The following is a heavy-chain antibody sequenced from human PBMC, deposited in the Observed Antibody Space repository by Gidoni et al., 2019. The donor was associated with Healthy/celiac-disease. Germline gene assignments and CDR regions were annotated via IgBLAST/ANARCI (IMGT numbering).Heavy chain of an antibody. CDR1: GGSFSGYY. J-gene: IGHJ2*01. D-gene: IGHD2-21*02. V-gene: IGHV4-34*01. CDR3: ARGGGGDYRDWYFDL. Sequence: QVQLQQWGAGLLKPSETLSLTCAVYGGSFSGYYWSWIRQPPGKGLEWIGEINHSGSTNYNPSLKSRVTISVDTSKNQFSLKLSSVTAADTAVYYCARGGGGDYRDWYFDLWGRGTLVTVSS. CDR2: INHSGST.